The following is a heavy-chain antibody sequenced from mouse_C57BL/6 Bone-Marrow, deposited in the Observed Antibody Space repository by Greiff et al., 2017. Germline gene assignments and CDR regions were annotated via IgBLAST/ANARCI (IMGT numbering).Heavy chain of an antibody. CDR2: IHPNSGST. J-gene: IGHJ4*01. CDR3: ARWGITGRLGSYYAMDY. CDR1: GYTFTSYW. Sequence: QVQLQQPGAELVKPGASVKLSCKASGYTFTSYWMHWVKQRPGQGLEWIGMIHPNSGSTNYNETFKSKATLTVDKSSSTAYMQLSSLTSEGSAVXYCARWGITGRLGSYYAMDYWGQGTSVTVSS. V-gene: IGHV1-64*01. D-gene: IGHD2-4*01.